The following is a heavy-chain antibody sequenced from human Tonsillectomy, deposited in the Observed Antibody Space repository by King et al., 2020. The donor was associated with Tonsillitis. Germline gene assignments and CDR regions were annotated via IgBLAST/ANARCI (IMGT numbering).Heavy chain of an antibody. J-gene: IGHJ4*02. Sequence: VQLVESGGDLVKPGGSLRLSCAASGFTFSNAWMSWARQASGKGLEWVGRIKSKSAGGTTDYAAPVKGRFTISRDDSKNTLYLQMNSLETEDKAVYYCTTDRGIAVRPIFDSWGQGTLVTVSS. CDR3: TTDRGIAVRPIFDS. V-gene: IGHV3-15*01. CDR1: GFTFSNAW. CDR2: IKSKSAGGTT. D-gene: IGHD6-6*01.